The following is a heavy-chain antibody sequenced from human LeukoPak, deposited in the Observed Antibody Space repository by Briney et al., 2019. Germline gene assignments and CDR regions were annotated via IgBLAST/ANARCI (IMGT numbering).Heavy chain of an antibody. CDR1: GYTFTGYY. V-gene: IGHV1-2*02. Sequence: GASVKVSCKASGYTFTGYYMHWVRQAPGQGLEWMGWINPNSGGTSYAQKFQGRVTMTRDTSISTAYMELSRLRSDDTAVYYCARLREPPGIAVAGGGWFDPWGQGTLVTVSS. CDR2: INPNSGGT. CDR3: ARLREPPGIAVAGGGWFDP. J-gene: IGHJ5*02. D-gene: IGHD6-19*01.